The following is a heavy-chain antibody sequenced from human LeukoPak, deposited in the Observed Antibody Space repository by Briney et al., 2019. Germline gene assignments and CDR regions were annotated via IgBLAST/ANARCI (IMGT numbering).Heavy chain of an antibody. CDR2: ISSDGSNI. D-gene: IGHD3-10*01. J-gene: IGHJ4*02. CDR1: GFTFSSYG. Sequence: GGSLRLSCAASGFTFSSYGMHWVRQAPGKGLEWVAVISSDGSNIYYADSVKGRFTISRDNSKNTLYLQMNSLRAEDTTVFYCARGTSIWFGFDYWGQGTLVTVSS. CDR3: ARGTSIWFGFDY. V-gene: IGHV3-30*03.